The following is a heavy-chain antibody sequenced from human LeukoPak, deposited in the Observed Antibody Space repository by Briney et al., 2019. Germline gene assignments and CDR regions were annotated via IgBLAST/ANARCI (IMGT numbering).Heavy chain of an antibody. D-gene: IGHD6-13*01. V-gene: IGHV4-34*01. J-gene: IGHJ5*02. CDR3: ASGGAAAGDYNWFDP. CDR1: GGSFSGYY. CDR2: INHSGST. Sequence: SETLSLTCAVYGGSFSGYYWSWIRQPPGKGLEWIGEINHSGSTNYNPSLKSRVTISVDTSKNQFSLKLSSETAADTAVYYCASGGAAAGDYNWFDPWGQGTLVTVSS.